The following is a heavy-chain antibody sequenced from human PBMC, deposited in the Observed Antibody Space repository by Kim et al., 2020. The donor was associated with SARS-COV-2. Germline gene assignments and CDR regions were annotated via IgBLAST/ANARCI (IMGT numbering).Heavy chain of an antibody. CDR3: SQASGWLLRY. V-gene: IGHV3-43*02. CDR2: VSSDGGTT. CDR1: GFTFADSV. D-gene: IGHD2-15*01. J-gene: IGHJ4*02. Sequence: GGSLRLSCAASGFTFADSVMHWVRQAPGKGLEWVALVSSDGGTTYYADSVKGRFTISRDNSKDSLYLQMDSLRTDNNACYYCSQASGWLLRYWGQGTLVTVSA.